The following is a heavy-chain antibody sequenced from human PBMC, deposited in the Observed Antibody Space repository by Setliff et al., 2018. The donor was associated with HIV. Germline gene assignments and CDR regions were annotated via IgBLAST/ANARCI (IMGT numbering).Heavy chain of an antibody. V-gene: IGHV1-2*06. D-gene: IGHD7-27*01. Sequence: GASVKVSCKSSGCTFGAYYIHWVRQAPGHGLEWVGRISSRSGSTDSAQNFQGRVSLTRDASANTAYLELSSLTSDDTAFYYCATTRGLTERALEFWGQGALVTVSS. J-gene: IGHJ4*01. CDR1: GCTFGAYY. CDR2: ISSRSGST. CDR3: ATTRGLTERALEF.